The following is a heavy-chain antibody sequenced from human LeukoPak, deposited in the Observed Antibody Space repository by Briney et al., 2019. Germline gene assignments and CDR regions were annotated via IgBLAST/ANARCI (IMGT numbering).Heavy chain of an antibody. V-gene: IGHV4-4*07. CDR1: GGSINNYY. D-gene: IGHD6-13*01. Sequence: SETLSLTCTVSGGSINNYYWSWIRQPAGKGLEWIGRIYPSGSTNDNPALKSRVTMSVDTSKNQFSLKLTSVSAADTAVYYCSREEITAAGRSLDYWGQGTLVTVSS. CDR2: IYPSGST. J-gene: IGHJ4*02. CDR3: SREEITAAGRSLDY.